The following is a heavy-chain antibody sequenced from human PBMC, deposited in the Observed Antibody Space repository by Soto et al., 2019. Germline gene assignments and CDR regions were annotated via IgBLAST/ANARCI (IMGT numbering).Heavy chain of an antibody. D-gene: IGHD4-17*01. V-gene: IGHV3-20*01. CDR3: ARVGLQKGGLYGDYIHYMDV. CDR2: INWNGGST. Sequence: GGSLRLSCAASGFTFDDYGMSWVRQAPGKGLEWVSGINWNGGSTGYADSVKGRFTISRDNAKNSLYLQMNSLRAEDTALYHCARVGLQKGGLYGDYIHYMDVWGKGTTVTVSS. CDR1: GFTFDDYG. J-gene: IGHJ6*03.